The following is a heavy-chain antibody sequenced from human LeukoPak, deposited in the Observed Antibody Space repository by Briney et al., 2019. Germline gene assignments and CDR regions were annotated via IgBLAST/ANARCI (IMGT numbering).Heavy chain of an antibody. V-gene: IGHV4-39*07. CDR1: GGSISSGGYY. Sequence: SETLSLTCTVSGGSISSGGYYWSWIRQPPGKGLEWIGSIYHSGSTYYNPSLKSRVTISVDTSKNQFSLKLSSVTAADTAVYYCARDLPSLVDTAMVTSAWGQGTLVTVSS. J-gene: IGHJ5*02. CDR3: ARDLPSLVDTAMVTSA. D-gene: IGHD5-18*01. CDR2: IYHSGST.